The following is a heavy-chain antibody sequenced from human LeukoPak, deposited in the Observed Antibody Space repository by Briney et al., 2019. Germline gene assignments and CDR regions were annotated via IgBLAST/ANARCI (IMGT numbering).Heavy chain of an antibody. J-gene: IGHJ4*02. CDR1: GFTFSTYA. CDR3: ARSFQQPYYFDY. D-gene: IGHD6-13*01. CDR2: ISSNGDST. Sequence: PGGSLRLSCAASGFTFSTYAMHWVRQAPGKGLEYVSAISSNGDSTYYVNSVKGRFTMSRDNSKNTLYLQMGSLRAEDMAVYYCARSFQQPYYFDYWGQGTLVTVSS. V-gene: IGHV3-64*01.